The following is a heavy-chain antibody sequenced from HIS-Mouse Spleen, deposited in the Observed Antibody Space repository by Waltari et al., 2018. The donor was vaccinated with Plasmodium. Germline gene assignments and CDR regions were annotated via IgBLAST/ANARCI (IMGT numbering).Heavy chain of an antibody. V-gene: IGHV3-7*01. J-gene: IGHJ2*01. CDR2: IKQDGSEK. Sequence: EVQLVESGGGLVQPGGSLRLHCAASGFTFSTYWMSWVRQSPGKGLEWVANIKQDGSEKYYVDSVKGRFTISRDNAKNSLYLQMNSLRAEDTAVYYCASSWYWYFLWGRGTLVTVSS. CDR3: ASSWYWYFL. D-gene: IGHD6-13*01. CDR1: GFTFSTYW.